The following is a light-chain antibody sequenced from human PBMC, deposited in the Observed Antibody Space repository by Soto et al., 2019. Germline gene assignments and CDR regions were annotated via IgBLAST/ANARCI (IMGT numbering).Light chain of an antibody. V-gene: IGKV1-5*03. CDR1: QTINDW. Sequence: DIQMTQSPSTLSASVGDRVTIACRASQTINDWLAWYQQKPGKAPNLLIYRASNLQGGVPSRFSGSGSGTEFTLTISSLQPDDFATYYCQQYNSYSYTFGQGTKLEIK. CDR2: RAS. CDR3: QQYNSYSYT. J-gene: IGKJ2*01.